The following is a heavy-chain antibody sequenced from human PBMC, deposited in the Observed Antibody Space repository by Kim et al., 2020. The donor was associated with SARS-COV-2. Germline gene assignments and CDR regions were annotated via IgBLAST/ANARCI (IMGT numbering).Heavy chain of an antibody. V-gene: IGHV4-34*01. Sequence: NPPPKSAVTISVDTSKNQFSRKLSSVTAADTAVYYCARGGSGWYGGSIDYWGQGTLVTVSS. D-gene: IGHD6-19*01. CDR3: ARGGSGWYGGSIDY. J-gene: IGHJ4*02.